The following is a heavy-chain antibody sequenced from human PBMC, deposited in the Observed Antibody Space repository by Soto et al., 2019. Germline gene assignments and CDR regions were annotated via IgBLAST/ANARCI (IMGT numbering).Heavy chain of an antibody. D-gene: IGHD3-22*01. Sequence: KPSETLSLTCAVSGGSISNSNWWSWVRQPPGKGLEWIGEIYHSGSTNYNPSLKSRVTISVDKSKNQFSLKLSSVTAADTAVYYCASIQWYYYDNGYFDYWGQGTLVTVSS. V-gene: IGHV4-4*02. J-gene: IGHJ4*02. CDR1: GGSISNSNW. CDR3: ASIQWYYYDNGYFDY. CDR2: IYHSGST.